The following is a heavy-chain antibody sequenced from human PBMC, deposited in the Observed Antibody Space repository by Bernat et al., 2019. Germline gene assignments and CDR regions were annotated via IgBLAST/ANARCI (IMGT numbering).Heavy chain of an antibody. V-gene: IGHV3-7*03. CDR3: ARDLNDFWSGYYTKSDY. CDR2: IKQDGSEK. D-gene: IGHD3-3*01. J-gene: IGHJ4*02. CDR1: GFTFRSYW. Sequence: EVQLVESGGGLVQPGGSLRLSCAASGFTFRSYWMSWVRQAPGKGLEWVANIKQDGSEKYYVDSVKGRFTVSRDNAKNSLYLQMNSLRAEDTAVYYCARDLNDFWSGYYTKSDYWGQRTLVTVSS.